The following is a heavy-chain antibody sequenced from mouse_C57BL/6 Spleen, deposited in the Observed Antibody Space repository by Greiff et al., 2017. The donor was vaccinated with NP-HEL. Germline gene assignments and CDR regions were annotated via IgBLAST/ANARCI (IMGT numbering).Heavy chain of an antibody. J-gene: IGHJ3*01. CDR2: FYPGSGSI. D-gene: IGHD1-1*01. Sequence: QVQLKESGAELVKPGASVKLSCKASGYTFTEYTIHWVKQRSGQGLEWIGWFYPGSGSIKYNEKFKDKATLTADKSSSTVYMELSRLTSEDSAVYFCARHEGYYYYGSSYDAWFAYWGQGTLVTVSA. CDR3: ARHEGYYYYGSSYDAWFAY. V-gene: IGHV1-62-2*01. CDR1: GYTFTEYT.